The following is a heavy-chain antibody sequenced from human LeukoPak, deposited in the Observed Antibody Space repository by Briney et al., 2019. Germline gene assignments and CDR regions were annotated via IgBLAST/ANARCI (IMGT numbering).Heavy chain of an antibody. CDR2: IIPIFGTA. D-gene: IGHD1-26*01. V-gene: IGHV1-69*05. CDR1: GGTFSSYA. CDR3: ARALSGSYSIFDY. J-gene: IGHJ4*02. Sequence: SVKVSCKASGGTFSSYAISWVRQAPGQGLEWMGGIIPIFGTANYAQKFQGRVTITTDESTSTAYMELSRLRSEDTAVYYCARALSGSYSIFDYWGQGTLVTVSS.